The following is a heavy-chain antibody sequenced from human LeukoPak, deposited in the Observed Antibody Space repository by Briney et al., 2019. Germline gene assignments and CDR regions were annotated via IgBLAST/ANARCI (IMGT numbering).Heavy chain of an antibody. Sequence: ASVKVSCKASGYPFSNHGITWVRQAPGQGLEWMGWISCYNGDTNYAQKLQGRVTMTTDTSTSTAYMELRSLRSDDTAVYYCARAYCSGGSCYFDYWGQGTLVTVSS. D-gene: IGHD2-15*01. CDR1: GYPFSNHG. CDR2: ISCYNGDT. V-gene: IGHV1-18*01. J-gene: IGHJ4*02. CDR3: ARAYCSGGSCYFDY.